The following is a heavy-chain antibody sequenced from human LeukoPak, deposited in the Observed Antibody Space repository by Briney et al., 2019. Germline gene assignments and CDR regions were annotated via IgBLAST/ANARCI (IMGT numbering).Heavy chain of an antibody. J-gene: IGHJ6*03. CDR2: INHSGST. Sequence: SETLSLTCGVYGGSFSGCYWSWIRQPPGKGLEWIGEINHSGSTNYNPSLKSRVTISVDTSKNQFSLKLSSVTAADTAVYYCARVVGATNEYYYYYMDVWGKGTTVTISS. CDR1: GGSFSGCY. V-gene: IGHV4-34*01. D-gene: IGHD1-26*01. CDR3: ARVVGATNEYYYYYMDV.